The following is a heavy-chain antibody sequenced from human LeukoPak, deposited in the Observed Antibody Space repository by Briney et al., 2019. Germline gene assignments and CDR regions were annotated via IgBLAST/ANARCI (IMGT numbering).Heavy chain of an antibody. V-gene: IGHV3-30*02. D-gene: IGHD2-21*01. CDR1: GFTFSNYG. CDR2: IRFDGTSK. CDR3: AKAPVTSCRGAYCYPFDS. Sequence: GGSLRLSCAASGFTFSNYGMHWVRQAPGKGLEWVAFIRFDGTSKYYADSVKGRFTISRDNSKNTLYLQMNSLRAEDAAVYFCAKAPVTSCRGAYCYPFDSWGQGTLVTVSS. J-gene: IGHJ4*02.